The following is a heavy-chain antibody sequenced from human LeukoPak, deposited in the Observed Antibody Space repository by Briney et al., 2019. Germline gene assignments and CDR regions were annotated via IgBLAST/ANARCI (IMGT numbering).Heavy chain of an antibody. CDR1: GGSISRSGYY. J-gene: IGHJ5*02. CDR2: INHSGST. V-gene: IGHV4-39*07. D-gene: IGHD6-19*01. Sequence: PSQTLSLTCTVSGGSISRSGYYWSWIRQPPGKGLEWIGEINHSGSTNYNPSLKSRVTISVDTSKNQFSLKLSSVTAADTAVYYCARGPQWLVRTFNWFDPWGQGTLVTVSS. CDR3: ARGPQWLVRTFNWFDP.